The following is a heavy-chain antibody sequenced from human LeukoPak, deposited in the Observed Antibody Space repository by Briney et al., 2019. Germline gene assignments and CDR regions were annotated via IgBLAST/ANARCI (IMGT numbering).Heavy chain of an antibody. CDR2: IYGGGST. Sequence: GGSLRLSCAASGFTVSSNYMSWVRQAPGKGLEWVSVIYGGGSTYYADSVKGRFTISRDNSKNTLYLQMNSLRAEDTAVYYCAALSGYRKYDYWGQGTWSPSPQ. CDR3: AALSGYRKYDY. D-gene: IGHD3-3*01. V-gene: IGHV3-53*01. CDR1: GFTVSSNY. J-gene: IGHJ4*02.